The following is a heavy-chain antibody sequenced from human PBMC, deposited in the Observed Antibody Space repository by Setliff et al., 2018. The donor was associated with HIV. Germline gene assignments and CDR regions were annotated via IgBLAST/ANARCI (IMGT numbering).Heavy chain of an antibody. D-gene: IGHD3-16*01. CDR1: GGTFSSYA. J-gene: IGHJ4*02. V-gene: IGHV1-69*13. Sequence: SVKVSCKASGGTFSSYAISWVRQAPGQGLEWMGGIIPIFGTANYAQKFQGRVTITADESTSTAYMELSSLRSEDTAVYYCAREMPAPEGGFDYWGQGTLVTVSS. CDR3: AREMPAPEGGFDY. CDR2: IIPIFGTA.